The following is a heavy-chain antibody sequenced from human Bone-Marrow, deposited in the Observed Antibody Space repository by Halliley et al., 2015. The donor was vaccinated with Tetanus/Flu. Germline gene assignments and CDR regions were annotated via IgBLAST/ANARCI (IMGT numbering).Heavy chain of an antibody. Sequence: TLSLTCAVYGGSFSSYYWSWIRQPPGKGLEWIGEIIHTGSTNYNPSLKSRVTISVDTSKNEFSLKLNSVTAADTAVYYCARGIGSFGGVILPTTGFSYWGQGTLVTVSS. CDR3: ARGIGSFGGVILPTTGFSY. D-gene: IGHD3-16*01. J-gene: IGHJ4*02. CDR1: GGSFSSYY. CDR2: IIHTGST. V-gene: IGHV4-34*12.